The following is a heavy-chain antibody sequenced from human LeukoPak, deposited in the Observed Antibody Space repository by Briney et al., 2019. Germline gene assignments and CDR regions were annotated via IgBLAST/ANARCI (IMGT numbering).Heavy chain of an antibody. CDR2: INHSGST. Sequence: SETLSLTCAVYGGSFSGYYWSWIRQPPGKGLEWIGEINHSGSTNYNPSLRSRVTISVDTSKNQFSLKLSSVTAADTAVYYCARGGIQLWSQGRYFQHWGQGTLVIVSS. CDR3: ARGGIQLWSQGRYFQH. J-gene: IGHJ1*01. D-gene: IGHD5-18*01. CDR1: GGSFSGYY. V-gene: IGHV4-34*01.